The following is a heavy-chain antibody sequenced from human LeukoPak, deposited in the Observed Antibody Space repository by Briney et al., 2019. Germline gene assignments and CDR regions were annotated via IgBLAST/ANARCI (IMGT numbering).Heavy chain of an antibody. CDR2: INHSGST. J-gene: IGHJ4*02. V-gene: IGHV4-34*01. CDR1: GGSFRNYY. CDR3: ARGPDFYDSSGYYPI. D-gene: IGHD3-22*01. Sequence: SETLSLTCAVYGGSFRNYYWSWIRRPPGKGLEWIGEINHSGSTKYNPSLKSRVTISVDRSKNQFSLKLSSVTAADTAVYYCARGPDFYDSSGYYPIWGQGTLVTVSS.